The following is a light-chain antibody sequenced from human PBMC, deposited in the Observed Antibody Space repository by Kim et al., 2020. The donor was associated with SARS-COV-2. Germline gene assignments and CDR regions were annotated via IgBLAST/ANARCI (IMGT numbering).Light chain of an antibody. Sequence: DIQMTQSPSTLSASVGDRLIITCRASQSISSWLAWYQQKPGKAPKLLIYKASSLESGVPSRFSGSGSGTEFTLTISSLQPDDFATYYCQQYNSYSEGFTFGPGTKVDIK. J-gene: IGKJ3*01. CDR2: KAS. CDR1: QSISSW. V-gene: IGKV1-5*03. CDR3: QQYNSYSEGFT.